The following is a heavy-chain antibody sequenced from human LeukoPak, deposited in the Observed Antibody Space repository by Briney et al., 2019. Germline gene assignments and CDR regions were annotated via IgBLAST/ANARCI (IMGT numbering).Heavy chain of an antibody. D-gene: IGHD4-17*01. J-gene: IGHJ4*02. CDR2: ISAYNGNT. V-gene: IGHV1-18*01. CDR3: ASVAFGTVTTGGGDFDY. CDR1: GYTFTSYG. Sequence: GASVKVSCKASGYTFTSYGISWVRQAPGQGLEWMGWISAYNGNTNYAQKLQGRVTMTTDTSTSIAYMELRSLRSDDTAVYYCASVAFGTVTTGGGDFDYRGQGTLVTVSS.